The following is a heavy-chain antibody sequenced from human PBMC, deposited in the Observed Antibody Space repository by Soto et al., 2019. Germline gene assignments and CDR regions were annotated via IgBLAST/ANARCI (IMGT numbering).Heavy chain of an antibody. J-gene: IGHJ4*02. CDR2: IWYDGSNK. V-gene: IGHV3-33*01. CDR1: GFTFSSYG. CDR3: AREEVPAAMVGGFDY. D-gene: IGHD2-2*01. Sequence: QVQLVESGGGVVQPGRSLRLSCAASGFTFSSYGMHWVRQAPGKGLEWVAVIWYDGSNKYYADSVKGRFTISRDNSKNTLYLQMNSPRAEDTAVYYCAREEVPAAMVGGFDYWGQGTLVTVSS.